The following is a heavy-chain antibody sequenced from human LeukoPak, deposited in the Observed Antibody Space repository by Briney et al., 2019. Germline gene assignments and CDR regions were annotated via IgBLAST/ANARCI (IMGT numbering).Heavy chain of an antibody. Sequence: SETLSLTCTVSGGSISSGGYYWSWIRQHPGKGLEWIGYIYYSGSTYYNPSLKSRVTISVGTSKNQFSLKLSSVTAADTAVYYCARAAAQYYYDSSGYAFDIWGQGTMVTVSS. CDR1: GGSISSGGYY. V-gene: IGHV4-31*03. D-gene: IGHD3-22*01. CDR3: ARAAAQYYYDSSGYAFDI. CDR2: IYYSGST. J-gene: IGHJ3*02.